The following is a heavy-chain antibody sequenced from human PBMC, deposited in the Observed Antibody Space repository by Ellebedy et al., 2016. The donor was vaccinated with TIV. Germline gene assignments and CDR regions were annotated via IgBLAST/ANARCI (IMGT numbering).Heavy chain of an antibody. CDR2: IRYDGSNK. CDR3: AKGAWFDP. J-gene: IGHJ5*02. CDR1: GFTFSSYG. Sequence: PGGSLRLSCAASGFTFSSYGMHWVRQASGKGLAWVAFIRYDGSNKYYSDSVKGRFTISRDNSKNTLYLQMHSLRAEDTAVYYCAKGAWFDPWGQGTLVTVSS. V-gene: IGHV3-30*02.